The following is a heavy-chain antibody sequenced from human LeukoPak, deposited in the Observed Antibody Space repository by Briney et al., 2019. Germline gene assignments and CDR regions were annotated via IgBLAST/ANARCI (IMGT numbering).Heavy chain of an antibody. CDR1: GFTFSDYY. V-gene: IGHV3-11*04. CDR3: AKDLGILGEINYYYMDV. CDR2: ITTSGNTI. D-gene: IGHD3-16*01. J-gene: IGHJ6*03. Sequence: GGSLRLSCAASGFTFSDYYMSWIRQAPGKGLEWVSYITTSGNTIYYADSVKGRFTISRDNSKNTLYLQMNSLRAEDTAVYYCAKDLGILGEINYYYMDVWGKGTTVTVSS.